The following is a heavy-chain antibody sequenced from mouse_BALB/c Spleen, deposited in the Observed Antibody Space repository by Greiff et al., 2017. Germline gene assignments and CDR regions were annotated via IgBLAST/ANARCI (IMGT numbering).Heavy chain of an antibody. CDR3: ARSNYGSSYPWFAY. CDR2: INPSTGYT. Sequence: QVQLKQSGAELAKPGASVKMSCKASGYTFTSYWMHWVKQRPGQGLEWIGYINPSTGYTEYNQKFKDKAKLTADKSSSTAYMQLSSLTSEDSAVYYCARSNYGSSYPWFAYWGQGTLVTVSA. V-gene: IGHV1-7*01. CDR1: GYTFTSYW. J-gene: IGHJ3*01. D-gene: IGHD1-1*01.